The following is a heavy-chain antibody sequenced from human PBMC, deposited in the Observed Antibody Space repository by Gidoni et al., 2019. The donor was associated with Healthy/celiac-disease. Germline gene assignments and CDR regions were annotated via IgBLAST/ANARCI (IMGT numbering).Heavy chain of an antibody. CDR3: ARARHFTTVTHVTAVNWFDP. V-gene: IGHV4-34*01. CDR2: INHSGST. Sequence: QVQLQQWGAGLLKPSETLSLPCAVYGGSFSGYYSRWIRQPPGKGLEWIGEINHSGSTNYNPYLKSRVTISVDTSKNQFSLKLSSVTAADTAVYYCARARHFTTVTHVTAVNWFDPWGQGTLVTVSS. D-gene: IGHD4-4*01. J-gene: IGHJ5*02. CDR1: GGSFSGYY.